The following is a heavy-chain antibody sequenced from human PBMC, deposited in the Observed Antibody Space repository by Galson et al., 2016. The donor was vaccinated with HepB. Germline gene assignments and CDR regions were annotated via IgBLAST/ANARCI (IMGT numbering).Heavy chain of an antibody. Sequence: SLRLSCAASGFSFRAYGMHWVRQAPGKGLEWVAIISYDGSNKNHADSVEGRFTISRDNSKNTLYLQMNSLRAEDTAVYYCAKFRTYYDVLAGYHEDYWGQGTLVTVSS. D-gene: IGHD3-9*01. CDR2: ISYDGSNK. CDR3: AKFRTYYDVLAGYHEDY. CDR1: GFSFRAYG. J-gene: IGHJ4*02. V-gene: IGHV3-30*18.